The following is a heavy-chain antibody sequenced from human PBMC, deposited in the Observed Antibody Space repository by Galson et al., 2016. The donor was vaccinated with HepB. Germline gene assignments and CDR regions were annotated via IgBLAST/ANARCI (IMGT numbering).Heavy chain of an antibody. CDR2: IYADEKT. CDR1: GITASLQY. CDR3: ARDDHCYDH. V-gene: IGHV3-53*01. J-gene: IGHJ5*02. Sequence: SLRLSCAASGITASLQYMSWVRQAPGKGLEWVSVIYADEKTYYTDSVKGRFAISRDTSKNMVYLQMNSLRAEDTAMYFCARDDHCYDHWGRGILVTVSS.